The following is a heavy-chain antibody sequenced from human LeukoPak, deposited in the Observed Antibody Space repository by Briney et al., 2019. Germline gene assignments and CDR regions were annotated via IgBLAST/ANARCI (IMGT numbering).Heavy chain of an antibody. V-gene: IGHV4-59*01. CDR1: GGSISSYY. Sequence: PSETLSLTCTVSGGSISSYYWSWIRQPPGKGLEWIGYIYYSGSTNYNPSLKSRVTISVDTSKNQFSLKLRSVTAADTAVYYCARGGDSSGYPDYWGQGTLVTVSS. CDR3: ARGGDSSGYPDY. CDR2: IYYSGST. J-gene: IGHJ4*02. D-gene: IGHD3-22*01.